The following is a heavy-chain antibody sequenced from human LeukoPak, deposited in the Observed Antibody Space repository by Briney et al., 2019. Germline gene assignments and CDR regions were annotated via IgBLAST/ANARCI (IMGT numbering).Heavy chain of an antibody. CDR1: GYTFTGYY. J-gene: IGHJ5*02. V-gene: IGHV1-2*02. CDR2: INPKSGGS. D-gene: IGHD1-1*01. CDR3: ARHMTTANNWFDP. Sequence: ASVKVSCKASGYTFTGYYMHWVRQAPGQGLEWMGWINPKSGGSNYEQKFQGRVIMTRDTSISTAYMELSSLRSDDTAVYYCARHMTTANNWFDPWGQGTLVTVSS.